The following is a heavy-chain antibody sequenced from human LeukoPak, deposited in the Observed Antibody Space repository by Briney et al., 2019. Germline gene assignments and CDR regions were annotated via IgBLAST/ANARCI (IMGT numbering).Heavy chain of an antibody. J-gene: IGHJ3*02. CDR3: ARSGSSLRSDAFDI. V-gene: IGHV1-8*01. Sequence: GASVKVSCKASGYTFTSYDINWVRQATGQGLEWMGWMNPNSGNTGYAQKFQGRVTMTTDTSTSTAYMELRSLRSDDTAVYYCARSGSSLRSDAFDIWGQGTMVTVSS. CDR1: GYTFTSYD. CDR2: MNPNSGNT. D-gene: IGHD1-26*01.